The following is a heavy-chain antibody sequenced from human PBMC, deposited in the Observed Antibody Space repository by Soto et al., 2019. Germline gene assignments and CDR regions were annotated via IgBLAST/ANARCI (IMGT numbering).Heavy chain of an antibody. CDR1: GFTFSNNG. D-gene: IGHD2-2*03. J-gene: IGHJ4*02. CDR3: ARDAGGWAGYFQVTN. Sequence: QVQLVESGGGVVQPGRSLRLSCAASGFTFSNNGMHWVRQAPGKGLEWVAVIWYDGSKKYYADSVMGRFTISRDDPQNTLYLQMSNLRAEDTAVYYCARDAGGWAGYFQVTNWGQGTLVTVSS. CDR2: IWYDGSKK. V-gene: IGHV3-33*01.